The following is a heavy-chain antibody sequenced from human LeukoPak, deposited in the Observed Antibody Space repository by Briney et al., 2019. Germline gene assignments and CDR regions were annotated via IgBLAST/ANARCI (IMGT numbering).Heavy chain of an antibody. CDR3: ARGRWLPDLDY. CDR1: SSYA. V-gene: IGHV6-1*01. CDR2: TYYRSKWYN. D-gene: IGHD5-12*01. J-gene: IGHJ4*02. Sequence: SSYAISWVRQSPSRGLEWLGRTYYRSKWYNDYAVSVKSRITINPDTSKNQFSLQLNSVTPEDTAVYYCARGRWLPDLDYWGQGTLVTVSS.